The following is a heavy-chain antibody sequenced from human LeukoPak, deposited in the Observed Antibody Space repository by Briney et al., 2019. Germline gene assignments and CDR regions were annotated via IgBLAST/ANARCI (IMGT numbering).Heavy chain of an antibody. D-gene: IGHD3-22*01. Sequence: SVKVSCKASGGTFSSYAISWVQQAPGQGLEWMGRIIPILGIANYAQKFQGRVTITADKSTSTAYMELSSLRSEETAVYYCARVHDSSGYYYPFDYWGQGTLVTVSS. J-gene: IGHJ4*02. CDR2: IIPILGIA. CDR1: GGTFSSYA. V-gene: IGHV1-69*04. CDR3: ARVHDSSGYYYPFDY.